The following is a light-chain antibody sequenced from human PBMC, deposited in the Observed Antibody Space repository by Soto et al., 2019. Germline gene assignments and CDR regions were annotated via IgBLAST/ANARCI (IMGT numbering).Light chain of an antibody. Sequence: DIQMTHSPSSLSASVGDRVTITCRASQSISSYLNWYQQKPGKAPKLLIYAACSLQSGVPSRFSGSGSGTDFTLTISSLQPEDFATYYCQQSYSTRWTFGQGTKVEIK. CDR2: AAC. CDR3: QQSYSTRWT. J-gene: IGKJ1*01. CDR1: QSISSY. V-gene: IGKV1-39*01.